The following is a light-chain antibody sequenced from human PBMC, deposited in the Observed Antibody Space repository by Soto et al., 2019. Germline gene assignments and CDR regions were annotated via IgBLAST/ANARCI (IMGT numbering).Light chain of an antibody. CDR3: SSSTSITPYV. Sequence: QSVLTQPASVSGSLGQSITISCTGTSSDVGAYNYVSWYQQQPGKAPKLMISEVSNRPSGVSNRFSGSKSGNTASLIISGLQAEDEADYYSSSSTSITPYVFGTGTKVTVL. J-gene: IGLJ1*01. CDR2: EVS. V-gene: IGLV2-14*01. CDR1: SSDVGAYNY.